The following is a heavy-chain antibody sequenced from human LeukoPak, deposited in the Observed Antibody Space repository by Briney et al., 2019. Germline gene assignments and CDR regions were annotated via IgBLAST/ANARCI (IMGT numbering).Heavy chain of an antibody. D-gene: IGHD4-11*01. V-gene: IGHV4-34*01. J-gene: IGHJ4*02. CDR1: GGSFNTFY. CDR3: ARDSPYSPHDS. CDR2: INRYGSA. Sequence: SETLSLTCAVYGGSFNTFYWSWIRQPPGKGPEWIGQINRYGSANYNPSLKSRVAISLDTSKNQFSLKVTSVTAADTAVYYCARDSPYSPHDSWGQGTLVTVSS.